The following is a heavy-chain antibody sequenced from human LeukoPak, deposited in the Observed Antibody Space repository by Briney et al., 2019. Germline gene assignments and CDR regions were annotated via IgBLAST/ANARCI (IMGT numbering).Heavy chain of an antibody. CDR2: THTSGGT. CDR3: AREHGYSFYYYYYMDV. D-gene: IGHD5-24*01. V-gene: IGHV4-4*07. CDR1: GGSVSSFS. J-gene: IGHJ6*03. Sequence: SQTLSLTCSVSGGSVSSFSWSWIRQPAGKGLEWIGRTHTSGGTNYNQSLKSRVTMSVDTSRNLLSLKLTSVTAADTAVYYCAREHGYSFYYYYYMDVWGKGTTVTVSS.